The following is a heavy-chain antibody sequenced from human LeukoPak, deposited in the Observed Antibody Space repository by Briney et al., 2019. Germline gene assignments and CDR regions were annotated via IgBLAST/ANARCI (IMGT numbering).Heavy chain of an antibody. CDR1: GFTFRSFS. Sequence: GGSLRLSCAASGFTFRSFSMNWVRQAPGKGLEWVSAISSSGRYMYYADSVKGRFTISRDNANNSLYLQMDSLRAEDTAVYYCAKDVRSDYFDYWGQGTLVTVSS. CDR3: AKDVRSDYFDY. V-gene: IGHV3-21*01. J-gene: IGHJ4*02. CDR2: ISSSGRYM.